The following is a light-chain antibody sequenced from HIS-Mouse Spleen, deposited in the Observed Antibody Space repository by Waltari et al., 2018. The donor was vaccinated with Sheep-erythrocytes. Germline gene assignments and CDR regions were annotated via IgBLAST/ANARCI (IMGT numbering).Light chain of an antibody. V-gene: IGLV2-23*01. Sequence: QSALTQPASVSGSPGQSITIYCTGTSSDVGSYNLVSWYQQHPGKAPKLMIYEGSKRPSGVSNRFSGSTSGNTASLTITGLQAEDEADYYCCSYAGSSTPWVFGGGTKLTVL. J-gene: IGLJ3*02. CDR2: EGS. CDR1: SSDVGSYNL. CDR3: CSYAGSSTPWV.